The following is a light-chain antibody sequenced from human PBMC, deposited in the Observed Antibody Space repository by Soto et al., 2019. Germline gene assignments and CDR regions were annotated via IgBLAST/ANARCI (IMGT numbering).Light chain of an antibody. CDR3: QTWGTGIQV. V-gene: IGLV4-69*01. Sequence: QTVVTQSPSASASLGASVKLTCTLSSGHSSYAIAWHQQQSEKGPRYLMKLNSDGSHSKGDGIPDRFSGSSSGAERYLTISSLQSEDEADYYCQTWGTGIQVFGGGTKLTFL. CDR2: LNSDGSH. J-gene: IGLJ2*01. CDR1: SGHSSYA.